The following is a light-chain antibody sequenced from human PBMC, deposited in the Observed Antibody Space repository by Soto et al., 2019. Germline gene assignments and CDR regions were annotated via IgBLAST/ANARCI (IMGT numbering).Light chain of an antibody. V-gene: IGLV2-18*02. Sequence: QSALTQPPSVSGSPGQSVTISCTGTSSDVGSYNRVSWYQQPPATAPKLIIYEVINWPSGVPVRFSGSKSANMASLTISGLQAEDEADYYCASYTSSRVWVFGGGTKLTVL. J-gene: IGLJ3*02. CDR2: EVI. CDR3: ASYTSSRVWV. CDR1: SSDVGSYNR.